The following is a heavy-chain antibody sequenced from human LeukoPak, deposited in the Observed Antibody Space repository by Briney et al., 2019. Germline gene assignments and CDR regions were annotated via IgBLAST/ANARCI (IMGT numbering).Heavy chain of an antibody. D-gene: IGHD6-19*01. J-gene: IGHJ4*02. CDR2: IYYSGNT. CDR1: GGSISSHY. V-gene: IGHV4-59*11. Sequence: SETLSLTCIVSGGSISSHYWTWIRQPPGKGLQYIGYIYYSGNTNYNPSLKSRVTISVDRSKNQLSLKLTSVTAEDTAVYYCARINSAWYFDYWGQGTLVTVSS. CDR3: ARINSAWYFDY.